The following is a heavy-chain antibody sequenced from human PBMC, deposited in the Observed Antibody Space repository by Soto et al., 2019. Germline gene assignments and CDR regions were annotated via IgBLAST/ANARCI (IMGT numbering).Heavy chain of an antibody. Sequence: SETLSLTCTVSSGSISSSNWWTWVRQPPGKGLEWIGEIYHSGSTNSNPSLKSRVTMSVDKSKNQFSLNLISVTAADTAVYYCARQITGTTGFDYWGQGTLVTVSS. D-gene: IGHD1-7*01. CDR2: IYHSGST. J-gene: IGHJ4*02. V-gene: IGHV4-4*02. CDR1: SGSISSSNW. CDR3: ARQITGTTGFDY.